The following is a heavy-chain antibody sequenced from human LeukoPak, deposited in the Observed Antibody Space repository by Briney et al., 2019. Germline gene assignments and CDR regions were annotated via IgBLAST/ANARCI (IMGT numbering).Heavy chain of an antibody. J-gene: IGHJ4*02. D-gene: IGHD2-2*01. Sequence: SETLSLTCTVSGGSISSYYWSWIRQPAGKGLEWIGRIYTSGSTNYNPSLKSRVTISVDKSKNQISLKLSSVTAADTAVYYCARHPSYCSSTSCYDYWGQGTLVTVSS. CDR3: ARHPSYCSSTSCYDY. V-gene: IGHV4-4*07. CDR1: GGSISSYY. CDR2: IYTSGST.